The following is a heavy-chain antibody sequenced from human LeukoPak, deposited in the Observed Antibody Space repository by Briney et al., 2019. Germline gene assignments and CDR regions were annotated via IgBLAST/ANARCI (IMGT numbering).Heavy chain of an antibody. CDR1: GFTFNSYA. Sequence: GGSLRLSCSASGFTFNSYAMHWVRQAPGKGLEYVSAISSNGGTTYHADPVKGRFTISRDDSQNTLYLQMSSLRDEDTAVYYCVKALSSTVTTKRKFDYWGQGTLVTVSS. D-gene: IGHD4-17*01. V-gene: IGHV3-64D*06. CDR2: ISSNGGTT. J-gene: IGHJ4*02. CDR3: VKALSSTVTTKRKFDY.